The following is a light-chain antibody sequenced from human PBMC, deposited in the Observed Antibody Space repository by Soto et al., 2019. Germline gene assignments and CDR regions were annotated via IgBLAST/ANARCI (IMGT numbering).Light chain of an antibody. J-gene: IGKJ1*01. CDR2: GAS. Sequence: IQMTQSPPSLSASVGDRVTITCRASQGIRNELGWYQQKPGKAPKLLIYGASNLQSGVPSRLSGSGSGTDFTLSISSLQPDDFAIYYCQEYNSYSGTFGPGTKVDIK. CDR3: QEYNSYSGT. V-gene: IGKV1-6*01. CDR1: QGIRNE.